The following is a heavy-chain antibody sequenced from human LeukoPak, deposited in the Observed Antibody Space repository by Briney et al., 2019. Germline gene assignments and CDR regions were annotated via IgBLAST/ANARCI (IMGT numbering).Heavy chain of an antibody. D-gene: IGHD1-1*01. CDR1: GYTFTCCY. V-gene: IGHV1-2*02. J-gene: IGHJ4*02. CDR3: LNEHGG. Sequence: ASVRVSCKASGYTFTCCYLHWVRQAPGQGFEWIGWISPASGATKYAQNFQGRVPLTTDTSITTAYMELNSLTSDDTASYYCLNEHGGWGQGTPVTVSS. CDR2: ISPASGAT.